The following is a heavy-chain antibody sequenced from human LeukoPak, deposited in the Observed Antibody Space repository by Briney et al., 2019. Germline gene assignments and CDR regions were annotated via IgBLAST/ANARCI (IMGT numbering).Heavy chain of an antibody. J-gene: IGHJ4*02. CDR3: ARCRHGNCDYFDY. CDR2: FYTSGTT. V-gene: IGHV4-4*07. CDR1: GGSFTSDY. Sequence: SETLSLTCTVSGGSFTSDYWSWIRQPAGKGLEWIGRFYTSGTTNYNPSLKSRVTMSADTSKNQFSLKLRSETAADTAVYYCARCRHGNCDYFDYWGQGTLVTVSS. D-gene: IGHD1-1*01.